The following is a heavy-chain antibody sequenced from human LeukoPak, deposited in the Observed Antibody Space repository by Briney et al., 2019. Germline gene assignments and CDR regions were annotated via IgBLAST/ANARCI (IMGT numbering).Heavy chain of an antibody. Sequence: PSETLSLTCTVSRGPITTYYWSWIRQPPGKGLEGLGYIYYSGSTAYTSSLKSRVTISVDTSKNQFSLNLNSVTAADTAVYYCATLVIHTSSGWPLDSWGQGTLVTVSS. CDR2: IYYSGST. J-gene: IGHJ4*02. D-gene: IGHD6-19*01. CDR1: RGPITTYY. CDR3: ATLVIHTSSGWPLDS. V-gene: IGHV4-59*01.